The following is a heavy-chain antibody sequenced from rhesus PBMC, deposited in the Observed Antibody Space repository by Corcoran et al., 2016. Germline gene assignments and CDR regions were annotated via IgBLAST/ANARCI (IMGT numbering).Heavy chain of an antibody. J-gene: IGHJ4*01. CDR2: INPKAAGT. D-gene: IGHD2-15*01. CDR3: ETQVGSSDY. Sequence: QVQLVQSGAEAKKPGSSVKVSCKASGYTFTDYYIHWVRQAPGQGLEWMDQINPKAAGTNYIQECQGRRTTTRDTATSTAYMELSSLRSEDTAVYYCETQVGSSDYWGQGVLVTVSS. V-gene: IGHV1-138*01. CDR1: GYTFTDYY.